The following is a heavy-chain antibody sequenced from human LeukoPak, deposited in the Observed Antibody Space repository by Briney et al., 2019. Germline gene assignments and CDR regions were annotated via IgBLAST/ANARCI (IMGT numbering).Heavy chain of an antibody. CDR2: IGTAGDT. D-gene: IGHD1-26*01. V-gene: IGHV3-13*01. J-gene: IGHJ4*02. CDR3: ARGSGSSTALDY. Sequence: GGSLRLSCAASGFTFSSYDMHWVRQATGKGLEWVSAIGTAGDTYYPGSVKGRFTISRENAKNSLYLQMNSLRAEDTAVYYCARGSGSSTALDYWGQGTLVTVSS. CDR1: GFTFSSYD.